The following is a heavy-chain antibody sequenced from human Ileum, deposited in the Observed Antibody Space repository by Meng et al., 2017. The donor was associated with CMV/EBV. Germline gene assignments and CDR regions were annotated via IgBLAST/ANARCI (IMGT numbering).Heavy chain of an antibody. CDR1: GFTFSSYS. V-gene: IGHV3-21*01. Sequence: GGSLRLSCAASGFTFSSYSMNWVRQAPGKGLEWVSSISSSSSYIYYANSVKGRFTISRDNAKNSRYLQMNSLRAEDTAVYYCARGPWIVVVPAAAEYWGQGTLVTVSS. D-gene: IGHD2-2*01. CDR3: ARGPWIVVVPAAAEY. J-gene: IGHJ4*02. CDR2: ISSSSSYI.